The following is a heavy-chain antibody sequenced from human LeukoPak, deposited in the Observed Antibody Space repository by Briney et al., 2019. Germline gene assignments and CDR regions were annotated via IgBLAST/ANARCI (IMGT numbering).Heavy chain of an antibody. Sequence: AASVKVSCKASGYTFTGYYMHWVRQAPGQGLEWMGWINPNSGGTNYAQKFQGRVTMTRDTSISTAYMELSRLRSDDTAVYYCARDQGYDILTGYKYYFDYWGQGTLVTVSS. CDR1: GYTFTGYY. J-gene: IGHJ4*02. V-gene: IGHV1-2*02. CDR3: ARDQGYDILTGYKYYFDY. CDR2: INPNSGGT. D-gene: IGHD3-9*01.